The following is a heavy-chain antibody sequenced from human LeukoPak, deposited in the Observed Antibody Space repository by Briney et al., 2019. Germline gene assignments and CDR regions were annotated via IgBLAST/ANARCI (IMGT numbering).Heavy chain of an antibody. CDR1: GYTFTSYA. CDR3: AREGEDSSSWAIDY. D-gene: IGHD6-13*01. Sequence: GASVKVSCEASGYTFTSYAMNWVRQAPGQGLEWMGWINTNTGNPTYAQGFTGRFVFSLDTSVSTAYLQISSLKAEDTAVYYCAREGEDSSSWAIDYWGQGTLVTVSS. CDR2: INTNTGNP. J-gene: IGHJ4*02. V-gene: IGHV7-4-1*02.